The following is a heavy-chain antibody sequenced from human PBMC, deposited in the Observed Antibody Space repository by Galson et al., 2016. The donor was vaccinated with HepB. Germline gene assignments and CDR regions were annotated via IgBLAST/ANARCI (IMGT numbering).Heavy chain of an antibody. Sequence: SETLSLTCAVSGASISNNYWWGWVRQSPEKGLEWIGEIYQTGTANYNPSFTRRATISVDKSKNQFSLRLDSVTAADTAVYYCARGTLGTAATMAFDYWGQGTLVSVSS. V-gene: IGHV4-4*02. CDR1: GASISNNYW. CDR2: IYQTGTA. J-gene: IGHJ4*02. D-gene: IGHD4/OR15-4a*01. CDR3: ARGTLGTAATMAFDY.